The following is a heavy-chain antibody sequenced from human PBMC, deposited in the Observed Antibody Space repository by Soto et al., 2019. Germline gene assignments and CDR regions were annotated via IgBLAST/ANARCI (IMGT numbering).Heavy chain of an antibody. CDR2: INKDGSEK. Sequence: EVQLVESGGGLVQPGGSLRLSWAASGLTFRDNCMSWCRHAPGKGLVLVATINKDGSEKYYVDSVNGRFTISRDNAKNSLSLKMNRLRAEATAVYDFGTGKLANGYFDYWGQGTPVPVSS. CDR1: GLTFRDNC. D-gene: IGHD6-13*01. CDR3: GTGKLANGYFDY. J-gene: IGHJ4*02. V-gene: IGHV3-7*01.